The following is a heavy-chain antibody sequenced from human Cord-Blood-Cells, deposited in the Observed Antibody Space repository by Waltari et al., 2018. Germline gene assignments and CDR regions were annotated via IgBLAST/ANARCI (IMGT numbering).Heavy chain of an antibody. CDR1: GGSFSGYY. D-gene: IGHD4-17*01. Sequence: QVQLQQCGAGLLKPSETLSLTCAVSGGSFSGYYWSCISQRPGNGLEWIGEINPSGRTNYNPSLKSRVTISVDTSKNQFSLKLSSVTAADTAVYYCARAHPTYGDYAFDIWGQGTMVTDSS. V-gene: IGHV4-34*01. CDR3: ARAHPTYGDYAFDI. J-gene: IGHJ3*02. CDR2: INPSGRT.